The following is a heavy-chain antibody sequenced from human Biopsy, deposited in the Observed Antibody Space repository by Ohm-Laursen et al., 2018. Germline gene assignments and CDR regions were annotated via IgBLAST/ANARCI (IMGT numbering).Heavy chain of an antibody. J-gene: IGHJ4*02. Sequence: SQTLSLTCTVSGVSINGGRYYWNWIRHHPGKSLEWIGNIFYSANTYYNPSLKSRVTISVDTSKNQFSLKLSSVTAADTAAYYCARLGSGDYFPTFFDFWGQGALVTVSS. V-gene: IGHV4-31*03. D-gene: IGHD5-12*01. CDR1: GVSINGGRYY. CDR2: IFYSANT. CDR3: ARLGSGDYFPTFFDF.